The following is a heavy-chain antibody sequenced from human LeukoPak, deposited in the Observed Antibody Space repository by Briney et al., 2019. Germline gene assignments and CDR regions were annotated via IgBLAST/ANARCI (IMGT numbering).Heavy chain of an antibody. J-gene: IGHJ3*02. V-gene: IGHV3-21*01. CDR1: VFTFSSYS. CDR3: ARASNSMLEPDDAFDI. D-gene: IGHD2/OR15-2a*01. CDR2: ISSSSSYI. Sequence: VGSLRLSCAASVFTFSSYSMNWVRQAPGKGLEWVSSISSSSSYIYYADSVKGRFTISRDNAKNSLYLQMNSLRAEDTAVYYCARASNSMLEPDDAFDIWGEGTMVTVSS.